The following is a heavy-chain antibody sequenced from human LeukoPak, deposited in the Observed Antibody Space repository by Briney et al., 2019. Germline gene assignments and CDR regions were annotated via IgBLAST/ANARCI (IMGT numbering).Heavy chain of an antibody. CDR3: AKDRRDYCDYGSFDY. D-gene: IGHD4-17*01. CDR2: ISGSGGST. CDR1: GFTFSSYA. J-gene: IGHJ4*02. Sequence: GGSLRLSCAASGFTFSSYAMSWVRQAPGKGLEWVSAISGSGGSTYYADSVKGRFTISRDNSKNTLYLQMNSLRAEDTAVYYCAKDRRDYCDYGSFDYWGQGTLVTVSS. V-gene: IGHV3-23*01.